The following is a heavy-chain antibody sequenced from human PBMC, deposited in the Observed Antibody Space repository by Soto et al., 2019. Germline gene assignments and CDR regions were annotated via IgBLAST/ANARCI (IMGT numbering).Heavy chain of an antibody. CDR3: AKEMYSSGFFDY. J-gene: IGHJ4*02. CDR2: ISGSAGRT. V-gene: IGHV3-23*01. Sequence: GGSLRLSCAASGFTFSSYAMSWVRQAPGKGLEWVSAISGSAGRTYYADSVKGRLTISRDNSRNTLYLQMNSLRAEDTALYYCAKEMYSSGFFDYWGQGTLVTVSS. CDR1: GFTFSSYA. D-gene: IGHD6-19*01.